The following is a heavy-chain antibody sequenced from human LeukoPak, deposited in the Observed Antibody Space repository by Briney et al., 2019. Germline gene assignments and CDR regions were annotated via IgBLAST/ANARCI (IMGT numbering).Heavy chain of an antibody. Sequence: SETLSLTCTVSGGSISSSSYYWGWIRQPPGKGLEWIGSIYYSGSTYYNPSLKSRVTISGDTSKNQFSLKLSSVTAADTAVYYCARDLVYYGSGSYYNTGKNHPSDAFDIWGQGTMVTVSS. D-gene: IGHD3-10*01. CDR3: ARDLVYYGSGSYYNTGKNHPSDAFDI. CDR2: IYYSGST. J-gene: IGHJ3*02. CDR1: GGSISSSSYY. V-gene: IGHV4-39*07.